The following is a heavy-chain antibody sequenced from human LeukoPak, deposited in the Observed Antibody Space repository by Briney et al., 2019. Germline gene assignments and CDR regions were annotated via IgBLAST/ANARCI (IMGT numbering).Heavy chain of an antibody. J-gene: IGHJ5*01. CDR3: ARSVVPAAASWFDS. CDR2: INPNSGGT. V-gene: IGHV1-2*02. CDR1: GYTCTGYY. D-gene: IGHD2-2*01. Sequence: ASVKVSCKASGYTCTGYYMHWVRQAPGQGLEWMGWINPNSGGTNYAQKFQGRVTMTRDTSISTAYMELSRLRSDDTAVYDCARSVVPAAASWFDSWGQGTLVTVSS.